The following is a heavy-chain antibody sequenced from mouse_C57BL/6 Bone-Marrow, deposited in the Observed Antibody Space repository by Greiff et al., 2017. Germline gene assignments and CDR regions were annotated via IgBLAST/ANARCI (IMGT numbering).Heavy chain of an antibody. Sequence: VQLQQSGAELVKPGASVKMSCKASGYTFTSYWITWVKQRPGQGLEWIGDIYPGSGSTNYNEKFKSKATLTVDTSSSTAYMQLSSLTSEDSAVYYCARALYDYSWFAYWGQGTLVTVSA. CDR3: ARALYDYSWFAY. D-gene: IGHD2-4*01. J-gene: IGHJ3*01. CDR2: IYPGSGST. V-gene: IGHV1-55*01. CDR1: GYTFTSYW.